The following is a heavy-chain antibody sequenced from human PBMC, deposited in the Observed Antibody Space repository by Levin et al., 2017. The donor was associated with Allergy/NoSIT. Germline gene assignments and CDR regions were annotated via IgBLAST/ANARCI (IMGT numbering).Heavy chain of an antibody. V-gene: IGHV1-69*13. CDR2: IIPIFGTA. D-gene: IGHD1-26*01. CDR3: AREERQGERYYHSFDY. CDR1: GGTFSSYA. J-gene: IGHJ4*02. Sequence: ASVKVSCKASGGTFSSYAISWVRQAPGQGLEWMGGIIPIFGTANYAQKFQGRVTITADESTSTAYMELSILRSEDTAVYYCAREERQGERYYHSFDYWGQGTLVTVSS.